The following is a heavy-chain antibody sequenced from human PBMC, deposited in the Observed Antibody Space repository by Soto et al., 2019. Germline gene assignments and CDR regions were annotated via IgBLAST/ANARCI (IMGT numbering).Heavy chain of an antibody. J-gene: IGHJ4*02. CDR3: AREGEYSDGYFDY. Sequence: KPSETLALTCTGSGGSISRYYWSWIRQPPGKGLEWLGYIYDSGTTNYNPSVKSRVTISLDTSKSHFSLRMSSVTAADTAVYYCAREGEYSDGYFDYWGQGAQVTVSS. CDR1: GGSISRYY. CDR2: IYDSGTT. V-gene: IGHV4-59*01. D-gene: IGHD5-18*01.